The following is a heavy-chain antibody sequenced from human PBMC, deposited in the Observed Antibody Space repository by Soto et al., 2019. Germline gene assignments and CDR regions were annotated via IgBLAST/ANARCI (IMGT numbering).Heavy chain of an antibody. V-gene: IGHV3-48*04. CDR1: GFTFSSYS. J-gene: IGHJ3*02. D-gene: IGHD3-16*01. CDR3: ARAPGGPGAFDI. Sequence: GGSLRLSCAATGFTFSSYSMNWVRQAPGKGLEWVSYISSSSSTIYYADSVKGRFTISRDNAKNSLYLQMNSLRAEDTAVYYCARAPGGPGAFDIWGQGTMVTVSS. CDR2: ISSSSSTI.